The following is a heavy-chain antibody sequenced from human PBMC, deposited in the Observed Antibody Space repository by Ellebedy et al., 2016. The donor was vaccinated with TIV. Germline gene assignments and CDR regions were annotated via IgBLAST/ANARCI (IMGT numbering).Heavy chain of an antibody. CDR2: ISHSGNI. CDR1: GDSISISITHY. J-gene: IGHJ4*02. D-gene: IGHD2-2*01. V-gene: IGHV4-39*01. Sequence: SETLSLXXSVSGDSISISITHYWGWIRQPPGKGLEWIGMISHSGNIYYNPSLKTRVTISVDTSKNQFSLKLSSVTAADTAVYYCARGGGYCYSTSCYDDYWGQGTLVIVSS. CDR3: ARGGGYCYSTSCYDDY.